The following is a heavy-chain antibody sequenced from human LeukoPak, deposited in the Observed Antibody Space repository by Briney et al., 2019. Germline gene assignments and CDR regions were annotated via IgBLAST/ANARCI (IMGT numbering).Heavy chain of an antibody. CDR1: GYTFTSYG. V-gene: IGHV1-18*01. CDR2: ISAYNGNT. J-gene: IGHJ4*02. D-gene: IGHD6-13*01. Sequence: ASVKVSCKASGYTFTSYGISWVRQAPGQGLEWMGWISAYNGNTNYAQKLQGRVTMTTDTSTSTAYMELRSLRYDDTAVYYCARDWYLDLSDYFDYWGQGTLVTVSS. CDR3: ARDWYLDLSDYFDY.